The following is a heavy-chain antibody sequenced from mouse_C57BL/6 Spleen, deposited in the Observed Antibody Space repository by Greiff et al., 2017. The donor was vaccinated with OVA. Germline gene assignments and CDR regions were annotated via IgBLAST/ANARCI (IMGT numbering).Heavy chain of an antibody. CDR3: TRETFAY. CDR2: IDPETGGT. Sequence: LQESGAELVRPGASVTLSCKASGYTFTDYEMHWVKQTPVHGLEWIGAIDPETGGTAYNQKFKGKAILTADKASSTAYMELRSLTSGDSAVYYCTRETFAYWGQGTLVTVSA. V-gene: IGHV1-15*01. CDR1: GYTFTDYE. J-gene: IGHJ3*01.